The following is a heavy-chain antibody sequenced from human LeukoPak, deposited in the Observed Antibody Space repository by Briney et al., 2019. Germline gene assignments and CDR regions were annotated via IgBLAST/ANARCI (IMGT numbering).Heavy chain of an antibody. CDR2: IYHRSST. V-gene: IGHV4-4*02. CDR3: ARGKGWLVPLYY. CDR1: GGSISSSNW. D-gene: IGHD6-19*01. Sequence: SETLSLTCAVSGGSISSSNWWSWVRQPPGKGLEWIGEIYHRSSTNYYPYLQSRITISVDKTKNQFSLKLRSVTAADTAVYYCARGKGWLVPLYYWGQGTLVTVSS. J-gene: IGHJ4*02.